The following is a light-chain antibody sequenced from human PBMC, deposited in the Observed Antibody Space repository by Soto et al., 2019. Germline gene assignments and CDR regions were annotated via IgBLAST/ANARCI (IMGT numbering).Light chain of an antibody. CDR2: GAS. J-gene: IGKJ1*01. CDR1: QSVRTS. CDR3: QQYGSSPPWT. V-gene: IGKV3-20*01. Sequence: EVVLTQSPATLSLSPGERATLSCRASQSVRTSLAWYQHKPGQAPRLLIYGASSRATGIPDRFSGSGSGTDFTLTISRLEPEDFAVYYCQQYGSSPPWTFGQGTKVDI.